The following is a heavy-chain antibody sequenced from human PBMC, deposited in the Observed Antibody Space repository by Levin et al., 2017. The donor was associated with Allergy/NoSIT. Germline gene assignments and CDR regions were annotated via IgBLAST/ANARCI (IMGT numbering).Heavy chain of an antibody. J-gene: IGHJ4*02. Sequence: PGGSLRLSCAASGFTFSSYGMHWVRQAPGKGLEWVAVISYDGSNKYYADSVKGRFTISRDNSKNTLYLQMNSLRAEDTAVYYCAKAGYSSSWYQDYWGQGTLVTVSS. CDR3: AKAGYSSSWYQDY. CDR2: ISYDGSNK. D-gene: IGHD6-13*01. V-gene: IGHV3-30*18. CDR1: GFTFSSYG.